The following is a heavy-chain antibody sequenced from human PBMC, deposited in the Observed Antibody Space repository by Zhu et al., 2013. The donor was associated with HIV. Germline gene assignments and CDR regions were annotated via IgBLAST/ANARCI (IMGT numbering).Heavy chain of an antibody. J-gene: IGHJ6*02. CDR2: ISAYNGNT. CDR3: ARDIGLDDYGDYDHYYYGMDV. V-gene: IGHV1-18*01. Sequence: QVQLVQSGAEVKKPGASVKVSCKASGYTFTSYGISWVRQAPGQGLEWMGWISAYNGNTNYAQKLQGRVTMTTDTSTSTAYMELRSLRSDDTAVYYCARDIGLDDYGDYDHYYYGMDVWGQGTTVTVSS. CDR1: GYTFTSYG. D-gene: IGHD4-17*01.